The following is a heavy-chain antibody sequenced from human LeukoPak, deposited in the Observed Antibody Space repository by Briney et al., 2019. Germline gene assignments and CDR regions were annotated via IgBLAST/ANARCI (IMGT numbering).Heavy chain of an antibody. Sequence: GGSLRLSCAASGFTFSSYAMHWVRQAPGKGLEWVAVISYDGSNKYYADSVKGRFTISRDNSKNTLYLQMNSLRAEDTAVYYCARESYIAAATWFDPWGQGTLVTVSS. CDR3: ARESYIAAATWFDP. CDR1: GFTFSSYA. D-gene: IGHD6-13*01. J-gene: IGHJ5*02. CDR2: ISYDGSNK. V-gene: IGHV3-30*04.